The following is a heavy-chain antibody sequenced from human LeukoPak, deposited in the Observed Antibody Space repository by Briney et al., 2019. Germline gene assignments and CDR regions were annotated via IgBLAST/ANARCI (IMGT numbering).Heavy chain of an antibody. Sequence: RASVKVSCKASGYTFTGYYMHWVRQAPGQGLEWMGWINPNSGGTNYAQKFQGRVTMTRDTSISTAYMELSRLRSDDTAVYYCARASNPYSSSFLGYWGQGTLVTVSS. CDR2: INPNSGGT. CDR3: ARASNPYSSSFLGY. D-gene: IGHD6-6*01. V-gene: IGHV1-2*02. J-gene: IGHJ4*02. CDR1: GYTFTGYY.